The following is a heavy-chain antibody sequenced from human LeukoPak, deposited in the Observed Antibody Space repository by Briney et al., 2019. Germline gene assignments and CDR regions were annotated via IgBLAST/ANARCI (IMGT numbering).Heavy chain of an antibody. J-gene: IGHJ6*03. CDR1: GGTFSSYA. CDR3: ARTETLGYYYYYMDV. Sequence: ASVKVSCKASGGTFSSYAISWVRQAPGQGLEWMGGIIPIFGTANYAQKFQGRVTITADESTSTAYMELSSLRSEDTAVYYCARTETLGYYYYYMDVWGKGTTVTVSS. D-gene: IGHD3-16*01. CDR2: IIPIFGTA. V-gene: IGHV1-69*01.